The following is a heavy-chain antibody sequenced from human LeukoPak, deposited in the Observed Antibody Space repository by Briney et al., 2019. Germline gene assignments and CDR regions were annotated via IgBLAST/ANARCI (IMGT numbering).Heavy chain of an antibody. CDR2: ISSSSCDI. CDR3: ARPKGYNWKVGWFDP. D-gene: IGHD1-20*01. V-gene: IGHV3-21*01. Sequence: GGSLRLSCAASGFTFSSYSMNWVRQAPGKGLEWVSSISSSSCDIYYADAVKGRFTISRDNAKNSLYLQMNSLRAEDTAVYYCARPKGYNWKVGWFDPWGQGTLVTVSS. CDR1: GFTFSSYS. J-gene: IGHJ5*02.